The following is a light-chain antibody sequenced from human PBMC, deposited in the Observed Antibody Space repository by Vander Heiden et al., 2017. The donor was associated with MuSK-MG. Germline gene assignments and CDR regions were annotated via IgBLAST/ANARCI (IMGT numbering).Light chain of an antibody. CDR1: SSDVGGYNY. Sequence: QSALTQPASVSGSPGHSIPLSCPRTSSDVGGYNYVSWYQQHPGKAPKLMIYDVSNRPSGVSNRFSGSKSGNTASLTISGLQAEDEADYYCSSYTSSSTPVFGGGTKLTVL. CDR2: DVS. CDR3: SSYTSSSTPV. V-gene: IGLV2-14*03. J-gene: IGLJ2*01.